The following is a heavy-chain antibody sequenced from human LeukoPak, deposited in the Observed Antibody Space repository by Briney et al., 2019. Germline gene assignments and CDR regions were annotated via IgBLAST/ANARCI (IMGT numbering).Heavy chain of an antibody. CDR1: GGSISSYY. CDR3: ARNHGSGRGEWFDP. V-gene: IGHV4-59*01. D-gene: IGHD3-10*01. Sequence: SETLSLTCTVSGGSISSYYWSWIRQPPGKGLEWIGYIYYSGSTKYNPSLKSRVTISVDTSKNQFSLKMSSVTAADTAVYYCARNHGSGRGEWFDPWGQGTLVTVSS. CDR2: IYYSGST. J-gene: IGHJ5*02.